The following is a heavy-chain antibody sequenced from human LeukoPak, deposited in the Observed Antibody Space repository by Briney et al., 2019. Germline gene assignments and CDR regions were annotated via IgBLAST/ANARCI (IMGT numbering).Heavy chain of an antibody. J-gene: IGHJ4*02. CDR3: ARDPILVRGYFDY. CDR2: ISFDGSSK. Sequence: PGGSLRLSCAVSGFTFSNYAIHWVRQAPGKGLEWVALISFDGSSKYYADSVKGRFTISRDNSKNTLHLQMNSLRPEDTAIYYCARDPILVRGYFDYWGQGTLVTVSS. CDR1: GFTFSNYA. V-gene: IGHV3-30-3*01. D-gene: IGHD3-10*01.